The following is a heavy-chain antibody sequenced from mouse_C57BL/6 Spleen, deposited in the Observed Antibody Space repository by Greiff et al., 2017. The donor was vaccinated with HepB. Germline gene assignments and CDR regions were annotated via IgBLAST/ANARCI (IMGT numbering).Heavy chain of an antibody. D-gene: IGHD2-4*01. Sequence: VQLQQSGAELVRPGASVKLSCKASGYTFTDYYINWVKQRPGQGLEWIARIYPGSGNTYYNEKFKGKATLTAEKSSSTAYMQLSSLTSEDSAVYFCASGDDYDEYWYFDVWGTGTTVTVSS. CDR1: GYTFTDYY. CDR2: IYPGSGNT. J-gene: IGHJ1*03. V-gene: IGHV1-76*01. CDR3: ASGDDYDEYWYFDV.